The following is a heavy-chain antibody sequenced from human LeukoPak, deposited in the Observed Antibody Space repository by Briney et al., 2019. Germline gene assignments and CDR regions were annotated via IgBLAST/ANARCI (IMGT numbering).Heavy chain of an antibody. CDR3: ARDLNWFDP. CDR2: INHSGST. Sequence: PSETLSLTCAVYGGSFSGYYWSWIRQPPGKGLEWIGEINHSGSTNYNPSLKSRATISVDTSKNQFSLKLSSVTAADTAVYYCARDLNWFDPWGQGTLVTVSS. J-gene: IGHJ5*02. V-gene: IGHV4-34*01. CDR1: GGSFSGYY.